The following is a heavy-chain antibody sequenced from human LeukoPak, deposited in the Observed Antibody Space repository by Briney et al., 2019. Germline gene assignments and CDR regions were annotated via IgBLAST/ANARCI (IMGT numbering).Heavy chain of an antibody. Sequence: SETLSLTCTVSGGSISGYYWSWIRQPPGKGLEWIGYIYYSGSTNYNPSLKSRVTISVDTSANQISLKLSSVTAADTAVYYCARRNQGPADVWRQGTTVTVSS. CDR3: ARRNQGPADV. D-gene: IGHD1-14*01. J-gene: IGHJ6*02. CDR1: GGSISGYY. CDR2: IYYSGST. V-gene: IGHV4-59*01.